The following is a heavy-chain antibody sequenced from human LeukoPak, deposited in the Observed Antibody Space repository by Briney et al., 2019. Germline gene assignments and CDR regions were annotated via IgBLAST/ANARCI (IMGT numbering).Heavy chain of an antibody. V-gene: IGHV3-23*01. D-gene: IGHD3-22*01. J-gene: IGHJ3*02. CDR1: GFTFSSYA. CDR3: ANHPKKGLDSSGYDAFDI. CDR2: ISGSGGST. Sequence: GGSLRLSCAASGFTFSSYAMSWVRQAPGKGLEWVSAISGSGGSTYYADSVKGRFTISRDNSKNTLYLQMNSLRAEDTAVYYCANHPKKGLDSSGYDAFDIWGQGILVTVSS.